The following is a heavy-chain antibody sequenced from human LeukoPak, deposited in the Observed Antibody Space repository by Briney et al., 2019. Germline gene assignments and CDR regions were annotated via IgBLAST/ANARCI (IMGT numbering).Heavy chain of an antibody. CDR1: GFTFSSYG. CDR3: AKEWEFGDIVVPAAFDI. Sequence: GGSLRLSCAASGFTFSSYGMQWVRPAPAKGRGRGAFIRYVGSNKYYADSVKGRFTISRDNSKNTLYLQMNSLRAEHTAVYYCAKEWEFGDIVVPAAFDIWGQGTMVTVSS. D-gene: IGHD2-2*01. V-gene: IGHV3-30*02. J-gene: IGHJ3*02. CDR2: IRYVGSNK.